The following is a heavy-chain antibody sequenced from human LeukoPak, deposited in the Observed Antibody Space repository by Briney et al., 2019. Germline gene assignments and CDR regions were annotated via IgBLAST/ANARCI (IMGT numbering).Heavy chain of an antibody. CDR2: ISSRGSTI. CDR1: GFTFSDYY. J-gene: IGHJ5*02. CDR3: ARHQSMLRGVRRFDP. Sequence: SGRSLRLSCAASGFTFSDYYMSWIRQAPGKWLEWISYISSRGSTIYYADSVKGRFTISRDNAKRSLYLQMHSLRAEDTAVYYCARHQSMLRGVRRFDPWGLGTLVTVSS. D-gene: IGHD3-10*01. V-gene: IGHV3-11*01.